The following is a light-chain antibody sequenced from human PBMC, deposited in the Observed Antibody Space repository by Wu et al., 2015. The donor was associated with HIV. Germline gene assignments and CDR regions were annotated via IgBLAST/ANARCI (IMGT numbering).Light chain of an antibody. Sequence: DIQMTQSPSSPSASVGDRVTITCRASQSVSGYLNWYQQKPGKAPNLLIYAASRLHSGVPARFSGGGSETDFTLTISSLHPEDFATYYCQQSYSTPRTFGQGTRLEIK. J-gene: IGKJ5*01. V-gene: IGKV1-39*01. CDR1: QSVSGY. CDR3: QQSYSTPRT. CDR2: AAS.